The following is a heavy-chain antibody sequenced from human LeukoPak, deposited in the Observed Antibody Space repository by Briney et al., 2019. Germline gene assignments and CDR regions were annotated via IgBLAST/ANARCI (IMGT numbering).Heavy chain of an antibody. D-gene: IGHD3-10*01. CDR3: ARDEYLLWFGEFGHTEYFQH. J-gene: IGHJ1*01. CDR1: GFTFNNFW. Sequence: PGGSLRLSCAASGFTFNNFWMSWVRQAPGKGLEWVANINEDGSEKYYVDSVKGRFTISRDNAKNSLYLQMNSLRAEDTAVYYCARDEYLLWFGEFGHTEYFQHWGQGTLVTVSS. CDR2: INEDGSEK. V-gene: IGHV3-7*01.